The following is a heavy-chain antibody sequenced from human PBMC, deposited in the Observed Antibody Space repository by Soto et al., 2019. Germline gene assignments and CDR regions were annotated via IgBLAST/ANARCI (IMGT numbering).Heavy chain of an antibody. J-gene: IGHJ6*02. D-gene: IGHD3-10*01. CDR2: INPNSGGT. CDR3: ARDRGALLRFGEGPYYYGMDV. Sequence: QVQLVQSGAEVKKPGASVKVSCKASGYTFTGYYMHWVRQAPGQGLEWMGWINPNSGGTNYAQKFQGWVTMTRDTSISTAYMELSRLRSDDTAVYYCARDRGALLRFGEGPYYYGMDVWGQGTTVTVSS. V-gene: IGHV1-2*04. CDR1: GYTFTGYY.